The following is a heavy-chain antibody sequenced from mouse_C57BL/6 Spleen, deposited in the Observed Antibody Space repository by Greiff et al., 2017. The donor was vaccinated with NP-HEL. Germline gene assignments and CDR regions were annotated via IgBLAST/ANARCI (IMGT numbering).Heavy chain of an antibody. J-gene: IGHJ2*01. D-gene: IGHD2-3*01. CDR2: IDPENGDT. CDR3: TVGYWGFDY. Sequence: EVQLQQSGAELVRPGASVKLSCTASGFNIKDDYMHWVKQRPEQGLEWIGWIDPENGDTEYASKFQGKATITADISSNTAYLQLSSLTSEDTAVYYCTVGYWGFDYWGQGTTLTVSS. CDR1: GFNIKDDY. V-gene: IGHV14-4*01.